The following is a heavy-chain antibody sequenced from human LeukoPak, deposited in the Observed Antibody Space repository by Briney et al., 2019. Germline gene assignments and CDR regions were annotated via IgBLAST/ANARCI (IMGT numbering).Heavy chain of an antibody. Sequence: GGSLRLSCAASGFIFNNYWLSWVRQAPGKGLEWLANIKQDGSEKYYVDSVKGRFTISRDNAKNSLYLQMNSLRAEDTAVYYCAKDPYNWGYYFEYWGQGTLVTVSS. CDR1: GFIFNNYW. CDR3: AKDPYNWGYYFEY. J-gene: IGHJ4*02. D-gene: IGHD7-27*01. CDR2: IKQDGSEK. V-gene: IGHV3-7*01.